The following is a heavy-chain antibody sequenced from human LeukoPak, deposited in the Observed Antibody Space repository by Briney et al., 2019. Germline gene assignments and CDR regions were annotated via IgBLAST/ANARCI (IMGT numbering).Heavy chain of an antibody. Sequence: GGSLRLSCAASGFTFSKYWMTWVRQAPGKGLEWVANIRGYGSVKYFLDSVKGRFTISRDNAKNSLSLEMSNLRAEDTAVYYCSRDANYYDSSRHYFDAFDIWGQGTMVTVSS. J-gene: IGHJ3*02. D-gene: IGHD3-22*01. CDR2: IRGYGSVK. CDR3: SRDANYYDSSRHYFDAFDI. CDR1: GFTFSKYW. V-gene: IGHV3-7*01.